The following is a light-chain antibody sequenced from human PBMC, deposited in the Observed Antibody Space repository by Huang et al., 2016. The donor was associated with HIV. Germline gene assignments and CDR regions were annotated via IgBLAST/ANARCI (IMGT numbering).Light chain of an antibody. J-gene: IGKJ4*01. V-gene: IGKV4-1*01. CDR1: QSVLYSSNNKNY. CDR3: QQYYSPPEFT. Sequence: DIVMTQSPDSLAVSLGERATINCKSSQSVLYSSNNKNYLAWYQQKPGQPPKLLIYWASTRESGVPDRFSGSGSGTDLTLTISSLQAEDVAVYYCQQYYSPPEFTFGGGTKVEIK. CDR2: WAS.